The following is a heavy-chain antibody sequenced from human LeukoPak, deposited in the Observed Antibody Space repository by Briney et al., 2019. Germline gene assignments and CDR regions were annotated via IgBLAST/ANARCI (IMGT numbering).Heavy chain of an antibody. CDR2: IYPGDSDT. J-gene: IGHJ4*02. V-gene: IGHV5-51*01. Sequence: GESLKISCKGSGYSSTSYWIGWMRQMPGKGLEWMGIIYPGDSDTRYSPSFQGQVTISADESISTAYLQWSSLKASDTAMYYCARQAHSSWLDYWGQGTLVTVSS. CDR1: GYSSTSYW. CDR3: ARQAHSSWLDY. D-gene: IGHD6-13*01.